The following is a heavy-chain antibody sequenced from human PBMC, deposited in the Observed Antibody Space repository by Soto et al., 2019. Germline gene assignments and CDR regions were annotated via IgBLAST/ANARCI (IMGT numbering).Heavy chain of an antibody. D-gene: IGHD3-9*01. J-gene: IGHJ4*02. V-gene: IGHV3-30-3*01. CDR3: ARTHAKLRYFDCLYIDY. CDR1: GFTFSSYA. CDR2: ISYDGSNK. Sequence: QVQLVESGGGVVQPGRSLRLSCAASGFTFSSYAMHWVRQAPGKGLEWVAVISYDGSNKYYADSVKGRFTISRDNSKNTLYLQMNSLRAEDTAVYYCARTHAKLRYFDCLYIDYWGQGTLVTVSS.